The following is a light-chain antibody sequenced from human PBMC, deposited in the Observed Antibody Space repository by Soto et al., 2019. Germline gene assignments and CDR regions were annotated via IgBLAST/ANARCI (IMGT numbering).Light chain of an antibody. CDR3: QQYNTSRT. CDR2: KAS. V-gene: IGKV1-5*03. CDR1: QNINIW. Sequence: DIQMTQSPSTLSASAGDRVTITCRASQNINIWLAWYQQQPGKPPKLLIYKASSLQDGVPSRFSGNGSGTEFTLTINSLQPDDFATYYCQQYNTSRTFGQGTKVEIK. J-gene: IGKJ1*01.